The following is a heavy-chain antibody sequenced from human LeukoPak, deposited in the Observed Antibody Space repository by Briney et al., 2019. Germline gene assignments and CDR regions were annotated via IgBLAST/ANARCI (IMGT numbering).Heavy chain of an antibody. Sequence: ASVKVSCKASGYTFTGYYIHWVRQPPGQGLEWMGWINPNSGGTNYAQKFQGRVTMTRDTSISTAYMDLSRLRSDDTAVYYCARQIADSVVPAANIYYYYYMDVWGKGTTVTVSS. CDR2: INPNSGGT. CDR1: GYTFTGYY. D-gene: IGHD2-2*01. J-gene: IGHJ6*03. V-gene: IGHV1-2*02. CDR3: ARQIADSVVPAANIYYYYYMDV.